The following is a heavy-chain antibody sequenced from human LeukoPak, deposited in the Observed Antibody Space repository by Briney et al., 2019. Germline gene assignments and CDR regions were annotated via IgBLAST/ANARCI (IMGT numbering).Heavy chain of an antibody. J-gene: IGHJ4*02. CDR2: INGNGGRT. Sequence: PGGSLRLSCAASGFTFSSYALSWVRQAPGMGLEWVSTINGNGGRTYYADSVKGRFTSSRDNSKKTLYLQMNTLRVDDTAVYYCARDLQGREDTAVGDYWGQGTRVIVSS. D-gene: IGHD5-18*01. CDR3: ARDLQGREDTAVGDY. CDR1: GFTFSSYA. V-gene: IGHV3-23*01.